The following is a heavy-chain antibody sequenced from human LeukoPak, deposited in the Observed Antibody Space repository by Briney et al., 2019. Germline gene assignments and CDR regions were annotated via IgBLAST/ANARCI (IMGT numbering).Heavy chain of an antibody. CDR2: FYPEDGKT. J-gene: IGHJ5*02. CDR1: GWTLTELS. Sequence: AWVTVSCKVCGWTLTELSMHWVRQAPGRGLDWSGGFYPEDGKTIYAQKYQGRVTMTEDTSTDTASMELSSLRSEDTAVYYCATLGYGILTGYYPNWFDPWGQGTLVTVSS. D-gene: IGHD3-9*01. CDR3: ATLGYGILTGYYPNWFDP. V-gene: IGHV1-24*01.